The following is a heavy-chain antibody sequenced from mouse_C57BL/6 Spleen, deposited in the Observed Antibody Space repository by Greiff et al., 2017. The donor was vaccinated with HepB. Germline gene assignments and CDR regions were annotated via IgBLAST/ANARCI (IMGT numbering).Heavy chain of an antibody. CDR1: GYTFTDHT. V-gene: IGHV1-78*01. Sequence: VQLQQSDAELVKPGASVKISCKVSGYTFTDHTIHWMKQRPEQGLEWIGYIYPRDGRTKYNEKFKGKDTLTADKSSSTAYMQLNSLTSEDSAVYFCVYYYGSSYGAYWGQGTLVTVSA. D-gene: IGHD1-1*01. CDR3: VYYYGSSYGAY. CDR2: IYPRDGRT. J-gene: IGHJ3*01.